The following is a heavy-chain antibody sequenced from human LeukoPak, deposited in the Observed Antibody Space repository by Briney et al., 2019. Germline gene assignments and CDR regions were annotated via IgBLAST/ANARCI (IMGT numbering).Heavy chain of an antibody. CDR1: GYTFTGYY. CDR2: INPNSGGT. CDR3: ASTGRGYFQH. Sequence: GASVKVSCKASGYTFTGYYMHWVRQAPGQGLEWMGWINPNSGGTNYAQEFQGRVTMTRDTSISTAYMELSRLRSDDTAVYYCASTGRGYFQHWGQGTLVTVSS. J-gene: IGHJ1*01. D-gene: IGHD5-24*01. V-gene: IGHV1-2*02.